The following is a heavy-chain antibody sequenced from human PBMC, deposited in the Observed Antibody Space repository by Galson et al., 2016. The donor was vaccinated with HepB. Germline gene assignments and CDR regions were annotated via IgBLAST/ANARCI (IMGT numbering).Heavy chain of an antibody. J-gene: IGHJ4*02. D-gene: IGHD6-19*01. CDR3: ARDQRSSLDY. Sequence: SLRLSCAASGFTFSSHWMHWVRQAPGKGLVWASRIDSDGSDIRYADSVRGRFTISRGNAKNTLYLQMNGLRAEDTAVYYCARDQRSSLDYWGQGTLVTVSS. CDR2: IDSDGSDI. V-gene: IGHV3-74*01. CDR1: GFTFSSHW.